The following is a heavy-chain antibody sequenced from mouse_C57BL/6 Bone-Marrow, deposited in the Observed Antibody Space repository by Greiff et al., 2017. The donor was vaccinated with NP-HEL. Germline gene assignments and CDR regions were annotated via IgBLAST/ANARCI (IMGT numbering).Heavy chain of an antibody. Sequence: EVMLVESGGDLVKPGGSLKLSCAASGFTFSSYGMSWVRQTPDKRLEWVATISSGGSYTYYPDSVKGRFTISRDHAKNTLYLQMSSLKSEDTAMYYCARRAYSAWFAYWGQGTLVTVSA. CDR2: ISSGGSYT. CDR3: ARRAYSAWFAY. V-gene: IGHV5-6*02. J-gene: IGHJ3*01. D-gene: IGHD6-5*01. CDR1: GFTFSSYG.